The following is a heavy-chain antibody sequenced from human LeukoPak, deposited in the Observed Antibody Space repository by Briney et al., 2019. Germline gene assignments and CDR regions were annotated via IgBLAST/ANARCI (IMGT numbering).Heavy chain of an antibody. CDR2: MYNSVSI. CDR3: ARNSSSGFFDY. V-gene: IGHV4-38-2*01. CDR1: GYSIRNGDY. J-gene: IGHJ4*02. Sequence: SSETLSLTCVVSGYSIRNGDYWGWIRQSPGKGLEWIASMYNSVSIHYNPSLKSRVTILVDTSKSEFSLKMRSVTAADTAVYYCARNSSSGFFDYWGQGTLATVSS. D-gene: IGHD6-6*01.